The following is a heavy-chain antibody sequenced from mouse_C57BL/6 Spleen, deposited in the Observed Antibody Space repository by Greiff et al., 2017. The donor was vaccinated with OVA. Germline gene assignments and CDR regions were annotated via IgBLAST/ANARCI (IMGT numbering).Heavy chain of an antibody. CDR1: GYTFTDYE. Sequence: QVQLQQSGSELVRPGASVTLSCKASGYTFTDYEMHWVKQTPVHGLEWIGAIDPETGGTAYNQKFKGKAILTADKSSSTAYMELRSLTSEDSAVYYCTRSPFGDWGQGTTLTVSS. V-gene: IGHV1-15*01. J-gene: IGHJ2*01. CDR3: TRSPFGD. CDR2: IDPETGGT.